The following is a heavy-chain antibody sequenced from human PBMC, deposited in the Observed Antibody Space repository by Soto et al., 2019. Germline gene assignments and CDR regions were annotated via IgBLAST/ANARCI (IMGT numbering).Heavy chain of an antibody. Sequence: WGSLRLSCIASGFSLHSFGITFFRHSPFKWLEWVSSISAGSSFINYADSLKGRFTISRDNPNNLLYLQMDSLRADDTALYYCAREVPDPTTGVPWLDPWGQGILVTVS. CDR3: AREVPDPTTGVPWLDP. CDR2: ISAGSSFI. D-gene: IGHD4-17*01. CDR1: GFSLHSFG. J-gene: IGHJ5*02. V-gene: IGHV3-21*01.